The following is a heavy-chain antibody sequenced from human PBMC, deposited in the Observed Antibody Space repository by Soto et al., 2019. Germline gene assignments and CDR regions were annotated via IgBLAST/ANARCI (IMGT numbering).Heavy chain of an antibody. CDR1: GFSLSTSGVG. V-gene: IGHV2-5*02. CDR3: RSLRSDDTAVYYCARGGTPIDY. Sequence: SGPTLVNPTQTLTLTCTFSGFSLSTSGVGVGWIRQPPGKALEWLALIYWDDDKRYSPSLKSRLTITKDTSKNQVVLTMTNMDPVDTAYMELRSLRSDDTAVYYCARGGTPIDYWGQGTLVTVSS. CDR2: IYWDDDK. D-gene: IGHD3-10*01. J-gene: IGHJ4*02.